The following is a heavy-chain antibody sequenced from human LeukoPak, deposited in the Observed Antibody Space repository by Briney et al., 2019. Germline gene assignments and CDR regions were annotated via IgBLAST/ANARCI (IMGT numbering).Heavy chain of an antibody. J-gene: IGHJ6*02. CDR2: ISGSGGST. V-gene: IGHV3-23*01. D-gene: IGHD5-12*01. CDR1: GFTFSSYA. Sequence: GGSLRLSCAASGFTFSSYAMSWVRQAPGKGLEWVSAISGSGGSTYYADSVKGRFTISRDNSKNTLYLQMNSLRAEDRAVYYCAKSLNSGYVKDAYYYGMVVWGQGTTVTVSS. CDR3: AKSLNSGYVKDAYYYGMVV.